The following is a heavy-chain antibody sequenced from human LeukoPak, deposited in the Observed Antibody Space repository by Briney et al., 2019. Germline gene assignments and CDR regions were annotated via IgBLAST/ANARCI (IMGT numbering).Heavy chain of an antibody. Sequence: GGSLRLSCAASGFTFSSYGMHWVRQAPGKGLEWVAVIWYDRSNKYYADSVKGRFTISRDNSKNTLYLQMNSLRAEDTAVYYCAREYIPNSSGYSFDYWGQGTLVTVSS. J-gene: IGHJ4*02. CDR3: AREYIPNSSGYSFDY. V-gene: IGHV3-33*01. CDR2: IWYDRSNK. D-gene: IGHD3-22*01. CDR1: GFTFSSYG.